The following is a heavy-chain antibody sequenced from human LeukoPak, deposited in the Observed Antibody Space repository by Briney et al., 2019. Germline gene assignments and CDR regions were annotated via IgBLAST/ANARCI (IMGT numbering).Heavy chain of an antibody. CDR1: GFTFSTYS. CDR2: ISPDSNYK. J-gene: IGHJ4*02. CDR3: ARASGLVPFDY. Sequence: GGSLRPSCAASGFTFSTYSMNWLRLAPGKGLEWVSSISPDSNYKYYVDSVKGRFTISRDNAKSSLYLQMNSLRAEDTAVYYCARASGLVPFDYWGQGTLVTVSS. D-gene: IGHD6-6*01. V-gene: IGHV3-21*01.